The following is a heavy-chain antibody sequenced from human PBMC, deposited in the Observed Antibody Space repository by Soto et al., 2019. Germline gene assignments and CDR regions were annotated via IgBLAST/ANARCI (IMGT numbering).Heavy chain of an antibody. Sequence: ASVKVSCKASGYTFTSYGISWVRQAPGQGLEWMGWISAYNGNTNYAQKLQGRVTMTTDTSTSIAYMELRSLRSDDTAVYYCATDPALAFGELLVRLAYWGQGTLVTVSS. CDR3: ATDPALAFGELLVRLAY. J-gene: IGHJ4*02. CDR2: ISAYNGNT. CDR1: GYTFTSYG. V-gene: IGHV1-18*01. D-gene: IGHD1-26*01.